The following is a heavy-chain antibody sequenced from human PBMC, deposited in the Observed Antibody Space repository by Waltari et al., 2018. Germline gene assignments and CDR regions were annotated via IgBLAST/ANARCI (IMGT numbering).Heavy chain of an antibody. CDR1: GGSISSSNW. CDR2: IYHSWST. Sequence: QVQRQKSGPGLVKPSGTLPRTCAVSGGSISSSNWLRWVRKPPGKGLEWLGEIYHSWSTNYDPSLKGRVTISVDKSKNQFSLQLCPVTAADTAVYSCARCGYYYGSGSYYAFDYWGQGTLVTVSS. CDR3: ARCGYYYGSGSYYAFDY. V-gene: IGHV4-4*02. J-gene: IGHJ4*02. D-gene: IGHD3-10*01.